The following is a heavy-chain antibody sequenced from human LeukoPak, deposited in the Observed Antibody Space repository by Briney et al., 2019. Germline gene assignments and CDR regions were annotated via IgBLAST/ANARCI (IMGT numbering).Heavy chain of an antibody. D-gene: IGHD3-16*01. J-gene: IGHJ4*02. CDR3: AREGGSTAGPAVYVY. CDR2: INPNSGGT. Sequence: ASVKVSCKASGYTFTGYYMHWVRQAPGQGLEWMGRINPNSGGTNYAQKFQGRVTMTRDTSISTAYMELSRLRSDDTAVFYCAREGGSTAGPAVYVYWGQGTLVTVSS. V-gene: IGHV1-2*06. CDR1: GYTFTGYY.